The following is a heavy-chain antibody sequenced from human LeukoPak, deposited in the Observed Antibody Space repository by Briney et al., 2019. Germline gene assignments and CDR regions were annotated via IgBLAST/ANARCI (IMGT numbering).Heavy chain of an antibody. CDR2: ISGRGDST. J-gene: IGHJ6*03. V-gene: IGHV3-23*01. CDR1: GFSFSTYA. D-gene: IGHD4-17*01. CDR3: AKDRGVTIDYYYYYMDV. Sequence: GGSLRLSCAASGFSFSTYAMTWVRQAPGKGLEWVSVISGRGDSTYYADSVKGRFSISRDNPKNTVYLQMNSLSAGDTALYYCAKDRGVTIDYYYYYMDVWGKGTTVTVSS.